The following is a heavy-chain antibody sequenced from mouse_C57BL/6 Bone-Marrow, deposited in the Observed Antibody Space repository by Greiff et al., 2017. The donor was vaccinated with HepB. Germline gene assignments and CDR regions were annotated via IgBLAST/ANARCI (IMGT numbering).Heavy chain of an antibody. CDR3: ARSRYFDY. CDR1: GYAFSSSW. J-gene: IGHJ2*01. Sequence: LVKPGASVKISCKASGYAFSSSWMNWVKQRPGKGLEWIGRIYPGDGDTNYNGKFKGKATLTADKSSSTAYMQLSSLTSEDSAVYFCARSRYFDYWGQGTTLTVSS. CDR2: IYPGDGDT. V-gene: IGHV1-82*01.